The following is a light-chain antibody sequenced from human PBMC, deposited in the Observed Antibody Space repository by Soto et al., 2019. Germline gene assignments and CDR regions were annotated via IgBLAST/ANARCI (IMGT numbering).Light chain of an antibody. V-gene: IGKV3-15*01. CDR1: QSVSSSH. CDR3: QQNNNWPPIT. J-gene: IGKJ5*01. CDR2: AAS. Sequence: EIVLTQSPGTLSLSPGERATLSCRASQSVSSSHLAWYQHKPGQAPRLLIYAASTRATGVPARFSGSGSGTEFTLTISSLQSEDFAVYYCQQNNNWPPITFGQGTRLEIK.